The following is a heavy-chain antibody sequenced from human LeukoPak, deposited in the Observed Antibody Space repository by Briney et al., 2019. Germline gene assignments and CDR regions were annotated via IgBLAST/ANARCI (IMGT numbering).Heavy chain of an antibody. CDR1: GFTFSNAW. D-gene: IGHD6-19*01. Sequence: GGSLRLSCAASGFTFSNAWMSWVRQAPGKGLEWVGRIKSKTDGGTTDYAAPVKGRFTISRDDSKNTLYLQMNSLKTEDTAVYYCTTDNGSGWYYDYYGMDVWGQGTTVTVSS. V-gene: IGHV3-15*01. J-gene: IGHJ6*02. CDR3: TTDNGSGWYYDYYGMDV. CDR2: IKSKTDGGTT.